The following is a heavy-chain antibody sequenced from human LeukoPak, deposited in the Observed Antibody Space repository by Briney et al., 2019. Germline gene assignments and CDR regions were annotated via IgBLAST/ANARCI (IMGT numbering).Heavy chain of an antibody. Sequence: GGSLRLSCAASGFTFNSYAMSWVRQAPGKGLEWVSVISGSGVTTYYADSVQGRFTISRDNSKNTLYLQMNGLRVEDTAVYYCAKGKSQYFDRFSGYDSWGQGTLVTVSS. CDR3: AKGKSQYFDRFSGYDS. D-gene: IGHD3-9*01. V-gene: IGHV3-23*01. CDR2: ISGSGVTT. CDR1: GFTFNSYA. J-gene: IGHJ4*02.